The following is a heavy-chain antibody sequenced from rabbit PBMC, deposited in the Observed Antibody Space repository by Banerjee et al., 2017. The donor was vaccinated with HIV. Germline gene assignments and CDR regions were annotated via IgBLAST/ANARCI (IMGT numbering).Heavy chain of an antibody. Sequence: QEQLVEHGGDLVQPEGSLTLTCKASGLDFSSSYWIYWVRQAPGKGLEYIGYISYGGSTYYASWAKGRFTISKTSSTTVTLQMTSLTAADTATYFCARVDAGTSGYYALWGQGTLVTVS. CDR2: ISYGGST. J-gene: IGHJ4*01. V-gene: IGHV1S45*01. CDR1: GLDFSSSYW. D-gene: IGHD1-1*01. CDR3: ARVDAGTSGYYAL.